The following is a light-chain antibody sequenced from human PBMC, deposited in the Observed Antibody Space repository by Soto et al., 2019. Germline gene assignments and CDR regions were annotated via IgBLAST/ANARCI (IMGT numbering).Light chain of an antibody. CDR3: CSYAGSYSLV. Sequence: QSALTQPRSVSGSPGQSVTISCTGTSGDVGGYNYVSWYQQHPGKAPKLIIYDVSKWPSGVPDRFSGSKAANTASLTISGLQAEDEADYYCCSYAGSYSLVFGGGAQLTVL. CDR1: SGDVGGYNY. CDR2: DVS. J-gene: IGLJ3*02. V-gene: IGLV2-11*01.